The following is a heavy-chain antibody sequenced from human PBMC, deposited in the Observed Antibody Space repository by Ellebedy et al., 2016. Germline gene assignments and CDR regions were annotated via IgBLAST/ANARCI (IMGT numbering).Heavy chain of an antibody. CDR1: GYTLTELS. J-gene: IGHJ6*03. CDR2: FDPEDGET. CDR3: ATQTADSTPYNYYMDV. Sequence: ASVKVSCXVSGYTLTELSMHWVRQAPGKGLEWMGGFDPEDGETIYAQKFQGRVTMTEDTSTDTAYMELSSLRSEDTAVYYCATQTADSTPYNYYMDVWGKGTTVTVSS. D-gene: IGHD2-21*01. V-gene: IGHV1-24*01.